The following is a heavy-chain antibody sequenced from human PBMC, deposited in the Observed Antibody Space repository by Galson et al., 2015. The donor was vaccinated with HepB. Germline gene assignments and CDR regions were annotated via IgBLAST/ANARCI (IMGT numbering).Heavy chain of an antibody. J-gene: IGHJ4*02. CDR2: IDNSGGRT. V-gene: IGHV3-23*01. CDR1: GFIFRSYA. Sequence: SLRLSCAASGFIFRSYAVTWVRQAPGKGLEWVPIIDNSGGRTYYADSVKGRFTISRDNSKNTLYLQMSSLRIEDTAVYYCAKSSGSGLLGNDFDNWGRGTLVTVSS. D-gene: IGHD1-14*01. CDR3: AKSSGSGLLGNDFDN.